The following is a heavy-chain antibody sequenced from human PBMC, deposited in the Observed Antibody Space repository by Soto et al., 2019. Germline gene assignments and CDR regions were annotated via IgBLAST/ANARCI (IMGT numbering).Heavy chain of an antibody. J-gene: IGHJ5*02. D-gene: IGHD3-10*01. V-gene: IGHV4-4*02. CDR1: SGSISSSNW. CDR3: ARRIGGMVRGVSYNWFDP. CDR2: IYHSGST. Sequence: KTSETLSLTCAVSSGSISSSNWWSWVRQPPGKGLEWIGEIYHSGSTNYNPSLKSRVTISVDKSKNQFSLKLSSVTAADTAVYYCARRIGGMVRGVSYNWFDPWGQGTLVTVSS.